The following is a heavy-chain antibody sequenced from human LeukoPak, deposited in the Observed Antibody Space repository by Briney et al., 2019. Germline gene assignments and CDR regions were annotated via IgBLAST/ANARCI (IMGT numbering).Heavy chain of an antibody. CDR1: GYRFTSYW. D-gene: IGHD1-1*01. Sequence: LRDSRQISCKASGYRFTSYWIGWVLQMPGKGLEWMGVIHPGEYERRYSPSFEGPVTISADKSISAAYMQWSSLKAADTAMYYCARRTDSDWKWFDLWGQRTLVTVSS. CDR3: ARRTDSDWKWFDL. CDR2: IHPGEYER. J-gene: IGHJ5*02. V-gene: IGHV5-51*01.